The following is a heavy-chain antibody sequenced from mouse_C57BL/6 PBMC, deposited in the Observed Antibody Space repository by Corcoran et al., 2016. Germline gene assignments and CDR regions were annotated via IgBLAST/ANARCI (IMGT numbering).Heavy chain of an antibody. D-gene: IGHD1-1*01. Sequence: VQLQQSGPELVKPGASVKISCKASGYTFTDYYINWVKQRPGQGLEWIGWIFPGSGSTYYNEKFKGKATLTVDKSSSTAYMLLSSLTSEDSAVYFCARDYYGSSGYVDVWGTGTTVTVSS. V-gene: IGHV1-75*01. CDR1: GYTFTDYY. CDR2: IFPGSGST. CDR3: ARDYYGSSGYVDV. J-gene: IGHJ1*03.